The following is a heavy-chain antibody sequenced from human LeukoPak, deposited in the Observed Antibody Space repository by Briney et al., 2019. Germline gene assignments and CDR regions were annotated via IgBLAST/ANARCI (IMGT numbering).Heavy chain of an antibody. J-gene: IGHJ4*02. V-gene: IGHV4-59*12. CDR3: ARGPITMIVVVIHGHFDY. Sequence: SETLSLTCTVSGGSISSYYWSWIRQPPGKGLGWIGYIYYSGSTNYNPSLKSRVTISVDTSKNQFSLKLSSVTAADTAVYYCARGPITMIVVVIHGHFDYWGQGTLVTVSS. CDR2: IYYSGST. CDR1: GGSISSYY. D-gene: IGHD3-22*01.